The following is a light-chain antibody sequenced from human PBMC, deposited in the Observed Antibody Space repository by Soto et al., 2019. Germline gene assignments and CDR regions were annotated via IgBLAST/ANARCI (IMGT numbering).Light chain of an antibody. V-gene: IGLV2-14*02. J-gene: IGLJ3*02. Sequence: QSVLTQPASVSGSPGQSITISCTGTSSDVGSYALVSWYQHHPGKAPKLIICEDTNRPSGVSDRFSASKSGDTASLTISGLQSEDEADYYCSSYTTINTLVFGGGTQLTVL. CDR1: SSDVGSYAL. CDR2: EDT. CDR3: SSYTTINTLV.